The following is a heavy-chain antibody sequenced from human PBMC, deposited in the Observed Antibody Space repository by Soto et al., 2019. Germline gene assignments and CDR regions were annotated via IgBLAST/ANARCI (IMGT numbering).Heavy chain of an antibody. Sequence: GGSLRLSCAASGFTFSSYGMHWVRQAPGKGLEWVAVIWYDGSNKYYADSVKGRFTISRDNSKNTLYLQMNSLRAEDTAVYYCARGRYFDWLLSVSYYYYGIDVWGQGTTVTVSS. V-gene: IGHV3-33*01. CDR1: GFTFSSYG. D-gene: IGHD3-9*01. CDR2: IWYDGSNK. CDR3: ARGRYFDWLLSVSYYYYGIDV. J-gene: IGHJ6*02.